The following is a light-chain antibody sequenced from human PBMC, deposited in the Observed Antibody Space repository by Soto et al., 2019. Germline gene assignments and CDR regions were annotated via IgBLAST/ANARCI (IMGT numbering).Light chain of an antibody. Sequence: EIVLTQSPGTLSLSPGERATLSCRASQSVSSSYLAWYQQKPGQAPTLLIYGASTRATGIPDRFSGSGSGTDFTLTISRLEPEDFAVHYCQQYRSSPATFGQGTKVEIK. CDR1: QSVSSSY. J-gene: IGKJ1*01. CDR2: GAS. CDR3: QQYRSSPAT. V-gene: IGKV3-20*01.